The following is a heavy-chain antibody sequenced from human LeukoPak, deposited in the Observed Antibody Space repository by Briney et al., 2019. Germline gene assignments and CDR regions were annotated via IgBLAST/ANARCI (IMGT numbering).Heavy chain of an antibody. CDR1: GFTFSSYG. CDR2: ISYDGSNK. Sequence: PGGSLRLSCAASGFTFSSYGMHWVRQAPGKGLEWVAVISYDGSNKYYADSVKGRFTISRDNSKNTLYLQMNSLRAEDTAVYYCAKNTKITMVRPLFAPGGQGTLVTVSS. CDR3: AKNTKITMVRPLFAP. D-gene: IGHD3-10*01. J-gene: IGHJ5*02. V-gene: IGHV3-30*18.